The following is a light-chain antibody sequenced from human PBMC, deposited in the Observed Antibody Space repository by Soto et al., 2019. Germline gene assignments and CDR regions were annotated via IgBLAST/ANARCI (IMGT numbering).Light chain of an antibody. CDR3: QQSYSTPLT. CDR2: AAS. V-gene: IGKV1-39*01. J-gene: IGKJ4*01. CDR1: QGISSF. Sequence: IKLTHSPSSLSASVGDSVTITCRASQGISSFLAWYQQKPGKAPKLLIYAASSSQSGVPSRFSGSGSGTDFTLTISSLQPEDFATYYCQQSYSTPLTFGGGTKVDIK.